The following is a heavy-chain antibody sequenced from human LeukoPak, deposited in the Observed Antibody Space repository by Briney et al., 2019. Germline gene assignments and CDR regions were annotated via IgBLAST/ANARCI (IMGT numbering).Heavy chain of an antibody. CDR1: GSTLSSYW. V-gene: IGHV3-74*01. CDR3: ARRDYFDY. Sequence: PGGFLRLSCAAPGSTLSSYWMHWVRQTPGKGLVWVSRINSDGSSTYYADSVKGRFTISRDNAKNTLYLQMNSLRAKDTAVYYCARRDYFDYWGQGTLVTVSS. CDR2: INSDGSST. J-gene: IGHJ4*02.